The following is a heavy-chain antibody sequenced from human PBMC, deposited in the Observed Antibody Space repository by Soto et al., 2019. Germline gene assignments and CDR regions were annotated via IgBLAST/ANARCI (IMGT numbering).Heavy chain of an antibody. CDR1: GGSFSGYY. J-gene: IGHJ6*02. D-gene: IGHD3-3*01. CDR3: ATYYDFWSGYPQAYYGMDV. V-gene: IGHV4-34*01. CDR2: INHSGST. Sequence: SETLSLTCAVYGGSFSGYYWSWIRQPPGKGLEWIGEINHSGSTNYNPSLKSRVTISVDTSKNQFSLKLSSVTAADTAVYYCATYYDFWSGYPQAYYGMDVWGQGTTVTVS.